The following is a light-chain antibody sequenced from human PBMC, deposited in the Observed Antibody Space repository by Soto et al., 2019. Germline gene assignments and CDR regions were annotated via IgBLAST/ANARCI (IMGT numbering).Light chain of an antibody. CDR2: AAS. V-gene: IGKV1-39*01. J-gene: IGKJ3*01. Sequence: DIQMTQSPSSLSASVGDRVTITCRASQSISSYLNWYQQKPGKAPKLLIYAASSSQSGVPSRFSGRGSGTDFTLTISSLQPEDFATYYCQQSYSTPFPFGPGTKVDIK. CDR3: QQSYSTPFP. CDR1: QSISSY.